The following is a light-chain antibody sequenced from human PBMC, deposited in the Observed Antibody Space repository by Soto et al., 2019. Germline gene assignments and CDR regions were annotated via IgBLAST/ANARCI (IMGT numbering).Light chain of an antibody. CDR1: SNDVGSYNL. Sequence: QSALTQPASVSGSPGQSITISCTGTSNDVGSYNLVSWYQLHPGKAPKLMIYEGSKRPSGVSNRFSGSKSGNTASLTISGLQSEDEADYYCCSYAGSNTYVVSGGGTKLTVL. CDR3: CSYAGSNTYVV. CDR2: EGS. J-gene: IGLJ2*01. V-gene: IGLV2-23*01.